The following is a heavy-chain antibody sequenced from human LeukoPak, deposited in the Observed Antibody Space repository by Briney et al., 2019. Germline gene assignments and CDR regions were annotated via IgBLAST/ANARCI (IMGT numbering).Heavy chain of an antibody. CDR3: VKANRPDIVVVVAAR. V-gene: IGHV3-9*01. Sequence: PGRSLRLSCAASGFTFDDYAMHWVRQAPGKGLEWVSGICWNSGSIGYADSVKGRFTISRDNAKNSLYLQMNSLRAEDTALYYCVKANRPDIVVVVAARWGQGTLVSVSS. CDR2: ICWNSGSI. D-gene: IGHD2-15*01. CDR1: GFTFDDYA. J-gene: IGHJ4*02.